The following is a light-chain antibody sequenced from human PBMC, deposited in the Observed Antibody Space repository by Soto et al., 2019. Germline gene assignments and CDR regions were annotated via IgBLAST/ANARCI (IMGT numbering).Light chain of an antibody. CDR2: EAS. CDR3: QHYISFPWT. Sequence: AIQLTQSPSSLSASVGDRVTITCQASRGISSYLAWYQQKPGKAPKLLIAEASNLESGVPSRFSGSGSGTEFTLTISRLQPDDVATYYCQHYISFPWTFGQGTKVHIK. J-gene: IGKJ1*01. V-gene: IGKV1-13*02. CDR1: RGISSY.